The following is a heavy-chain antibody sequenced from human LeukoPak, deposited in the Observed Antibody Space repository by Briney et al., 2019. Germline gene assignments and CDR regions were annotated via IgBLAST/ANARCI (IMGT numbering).Heavy chain of an antibody. D-gene: IGHD5-12*01. CDR3: AKSGLGIYNYFDY. CDR2: ISYDGSNK. Sequence: GGSLRLSCAASGFTFSSYGMHWVRQAPGKGLEWVAVISYDGSNKYYADSVKGRFTISRDNSKNTLYLQMNSLRAEDTAVYYCAKSGLGIYNYFDYWGQGTLVTVSS. J-gene: IGHJ4*02. CDR1: GFTFSSYG. V-gene: IGHV3-30*18.